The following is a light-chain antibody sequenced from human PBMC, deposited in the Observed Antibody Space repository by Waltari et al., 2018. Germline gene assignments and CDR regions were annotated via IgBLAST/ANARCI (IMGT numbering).Light chain of an antibody. CDR1: QSITSY. V-gene: IGKV1-39*01. CDR2: GAS. Sequence: EIQMTQSPSSLSASVGDRVTLTCRASQSITSYLNWYQQKPGKAPRLLIYGASILQSGVPSTFSGSGSGTDFTLTISSLQPEDIATYYCQQSYRTPYTFGRGTKLDIK. CDR3: QQSYRTPYT. J-gene: IGKJ2*01.